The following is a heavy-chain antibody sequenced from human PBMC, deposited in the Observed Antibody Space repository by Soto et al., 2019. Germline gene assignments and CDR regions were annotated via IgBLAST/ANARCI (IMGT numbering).Heavy chain of an antibody. V-gene: IGHV3-74*01. CDR2: INSDGSST. CDR1: GFTFSSYW. D-gene: IGHD2-15*01. CDR3: AREGLGYWSGGSCSDAFDI. J-gene: IGHJ3*02. Sequence: GGSLRLSCAASGFTFSSYWMHWVRQAPGKGLVWVSRINSDGSSTSYADSVKGRFTISRDNAKNTLYLQMNSLRAEDKAVYYCAREGLGYWSGGSCSDAFDIWGQGTMVTVSS.